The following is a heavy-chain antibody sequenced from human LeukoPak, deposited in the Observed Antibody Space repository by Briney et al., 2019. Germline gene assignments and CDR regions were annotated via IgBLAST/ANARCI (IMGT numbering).Heavy chain of an antibody. CDR2: IYYSGST. V-gene: IGHV4-30-4*01. CDR1: GGSISSGDYY. Sequence: SETLSLTCTVSGGSISSGDYYWSWIRQPPGKGLEWIGYIYYSGSTYYNPSLKSRVTISVDTSKNQFSLKLSSVTAADTAVYYCAREPLSTSRWFDPWGQGTLVTVPS. CDR3: AREPLSTSRWFDP. J-gene: IGHJ5*02.